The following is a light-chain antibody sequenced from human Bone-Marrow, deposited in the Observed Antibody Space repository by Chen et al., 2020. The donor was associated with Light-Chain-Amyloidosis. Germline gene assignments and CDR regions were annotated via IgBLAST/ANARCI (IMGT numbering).Light chain of an antibody. CDR2: DVS. CDR3: ASRTXANALGGM. J-gene: IGLJ3*02. CDR1: SSTVGCYDS. Sequence: QSALTQPASVSGSPGQSITIPXXGSSSTVGCYDSVSWDQQHPGKVPELIIYDVSNRPSGISNRFSGSKSGNTASLTISGLXGECDADYYXASRTXANALGGMFGGGTKLTVL. V-gene: IGLV2-14*03.